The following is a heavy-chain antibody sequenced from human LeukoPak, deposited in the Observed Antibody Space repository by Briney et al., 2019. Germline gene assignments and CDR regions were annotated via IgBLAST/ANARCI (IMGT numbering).Heavy chain of an antibody. CDR3: ARDIRQQEFDY. Sequence: ASVKVSCKASGGTFSSYAISWVRQAPGQGLEWMGWIHPNSGGTNYAQKFQGRVTMTRDTSITTAYLELSRLRSDDTAMYYCARDIRQQEFDYWGQGTLVTVSS. CDR2: IHPNSGGT. J-gene: IGHJ4*02. CDR1: GGTFSSYA. V-gene: IGHV1-2*02. D-gene: IGHD2-2*02.